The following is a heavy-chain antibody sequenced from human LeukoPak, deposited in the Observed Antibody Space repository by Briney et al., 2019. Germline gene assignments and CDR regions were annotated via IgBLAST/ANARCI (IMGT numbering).Heavy chain of an antibody. D-gene: IGHD3-3*01. J-gene: IGHJ6*02. CDR2: INAGNGDT. Sequence: ASVKVSCKTSGYTFTTYPMHWVRQAPGQRLEWMGWINAGNGDTKYSQKLQGRVTITRDTSASTAYMELSSLRSEDTAVYYCARDRDRFTIFGAPIARFYYDMDVWGQGTTVTVSS. CDR3: ARDRDRFTIFGAPIARFYYDMDV. V-gene: IGHV1-3*01. CDR1: GYTFTTYP.